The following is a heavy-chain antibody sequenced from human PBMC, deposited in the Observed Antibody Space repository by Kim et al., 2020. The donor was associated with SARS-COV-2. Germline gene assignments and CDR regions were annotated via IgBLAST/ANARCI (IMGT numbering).Heavy chain of an antibody. V-gene: IGHV3-11*06. D-gene: IGHD3-22*01. J-gene: IGHJ4*02. CDR2: ISSSSSYT. Sequence: GGSLRLSCAASGFTFSDYYMSWIRQAPGKGLEWVSYISSSSSYTNYADSVKGRFTISRDNAKNSLYLQMNSLRAEDTAVYYCARDLGDSSGYYYGYWGQGTLVTVSS. CDR3: ARDLGDSSGYYYGY. CDR1: GFTFSDYY.